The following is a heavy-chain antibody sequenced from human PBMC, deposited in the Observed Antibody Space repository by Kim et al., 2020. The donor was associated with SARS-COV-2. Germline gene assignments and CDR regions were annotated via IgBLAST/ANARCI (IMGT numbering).Heavy chain of an antibody. J-gene: IGHJ4*02. V-gene: IGHV4-31*02. D-gene: IGHD3-3*01. CDR3: AREKTYYDFWSGYTGYFDY. Sequence: SRVTISVDTSKDQFSLKLSSVTAADTAVYYCAREKTYYDFWSGYTGYFDYWGQGTLVTVSS.